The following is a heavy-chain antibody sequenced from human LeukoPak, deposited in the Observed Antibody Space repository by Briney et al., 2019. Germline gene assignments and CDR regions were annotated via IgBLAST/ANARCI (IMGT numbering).Heavy chain of an antibody. Sequence: ASVKVSCKASGYTFTSYGIVWVRQAPGQGLEWMGWISTYNGDTDSVQKLQGRVTMTRDTSTSTIYMELSSLRSEDTAVYYCARVRDYGDYYDAFDIWGQGTLVSVSS. J-gene: IGHJ3*02. CDR1: GYTFTSYG. CDR2: ISTYNGDT. CDR3: ARVRDYGDYYDAFDI. V-gene: IGHV1-18*01. D-gene: IGHD4-17*01.